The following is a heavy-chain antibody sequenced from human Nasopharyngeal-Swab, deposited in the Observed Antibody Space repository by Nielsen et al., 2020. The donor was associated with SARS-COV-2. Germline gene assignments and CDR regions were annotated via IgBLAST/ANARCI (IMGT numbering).Heavy chain of an antibody. V-gene: IGHV1-18*01. CDR2: NSAYNGNT. Sequence: ASALVFCYASGFSFTSYGISWLLQAPGQGLEWMGWNSAYNGNTNYAQKLQGKVTMTTDTSTSTAYIELRRLRSDDTAVYYCASPGGIYCSSTSCYSDYYYYYGMDVWGQGTTVTVSS. J-gene: IGHJ6*02. D-gene: IGHD2-2*01. CDR3: ASPGGIYCSSTSCYSDYYYYYGMDV. CDR1: GFSFTSYG.